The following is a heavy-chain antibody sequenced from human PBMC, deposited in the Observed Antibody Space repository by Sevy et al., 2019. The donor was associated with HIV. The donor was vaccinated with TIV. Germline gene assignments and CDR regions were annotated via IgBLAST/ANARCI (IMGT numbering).Heavy chain of an antibody. V-gene: IGHV3-23*01. J-gene: IGHJ4*02. CDR2: ISGSGGST. CDR3: AKDRYSSSSEPLAVFDY. Sequence: GGSLRLSCAASGFTFSSYAMSWVRQAPGKGLEWVSAISGSGGSTYYAHSVKGRFTISRDNSKNTLYLQMNSLRAEDTAVYYCAKDRYSSSSEPLAVFDYWGQGTLVTVSS. CDR1: GFTFSSYA. D-gene: IGHD6-6*01.